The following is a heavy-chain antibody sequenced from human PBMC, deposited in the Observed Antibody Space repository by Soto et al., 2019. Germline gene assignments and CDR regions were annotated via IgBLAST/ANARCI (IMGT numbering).Heavy chain of an antibody. Sequence: ASVKVSCKASGGTFSSYAISWVRQAPGQGLEWMGGIIPILGIANYAQKFQGRVTITADKSTSTAYMELSSLRSEDTAVYYCARDGVDYYGSGSYYYYYGMDVWGQGTTVTVSS. V-gene: IGHV1-69*10. CDR2: IIPILGIA. D-gene: IGHD3-10*01. J-gene: IGHJ6*02. CDR3: ARDGVDYYGSGSYYYYYGMDV. CDR1: GGTFSSYA.